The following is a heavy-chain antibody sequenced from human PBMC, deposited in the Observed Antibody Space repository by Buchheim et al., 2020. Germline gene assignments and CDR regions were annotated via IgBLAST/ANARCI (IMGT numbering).Heavy chain of an antibody. CDR1: GFTLSSYS. J-gene: IGHJ4*02. V-gene: IGHV3-48*01. CDR3: ARVRSGYYVDY. CDR2: ITNTSGTI. Sequence: EVQLVESGGGLVQPGGSLRLSCAASGFTLSSYSMNWVRQAPGKGLEWVSYITNTSGTIYYADSVKGRFTISRDNAKNSLNLQMNILRGKDTAVYYCARVRSGYYVDYWGQGTL. D-gene: IGHD3-3*01.